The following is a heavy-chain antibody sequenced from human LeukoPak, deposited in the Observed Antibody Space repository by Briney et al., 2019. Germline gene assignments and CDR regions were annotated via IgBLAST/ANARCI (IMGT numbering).Heavy chain of an antibody. CDR1: GGSISSYY. CDR3: ATALRGFSYAYVEEHDAFDI. V-gene: IGHV4-59*01. J-gene: IGHJ3*02. D-gene: IGHD5-18*01. Sequence: SETLSLTCTVSGGSISSYYWSWIRQPPGKGLEWIGYIYYSGSTNYNPSLKSRVTISVDTSKNQFSLKLSSLTSGDTAIYYCATALRGFSYAYVEEHDAFDIWGQGTVVTISS. CDR2: IYYSGST.